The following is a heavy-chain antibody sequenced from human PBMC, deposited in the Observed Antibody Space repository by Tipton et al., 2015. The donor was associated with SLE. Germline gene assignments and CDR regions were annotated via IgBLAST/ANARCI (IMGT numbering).Heavy chain of an antibody. J-gene: IGHJ5*02. CDR1: GFTFSSYG. CDR2: IWYDGSNK. CDR3: AKSKARAMVDP. V-gene: IGHV3-33*06. Sequence: RSLRLSCAASGFTFSSYGMHWVRQAPGKGLEWVAVIWYDGSNKYYADSVKGRFTISRDNSKNTLYLQMNSLRAEDTAVYYCAKSKARAMVDPWGQGTLVTVSS. D-gene: IGHD5-18*01.